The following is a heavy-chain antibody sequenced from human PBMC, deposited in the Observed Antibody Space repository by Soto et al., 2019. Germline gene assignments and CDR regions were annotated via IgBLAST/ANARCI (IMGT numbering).Heavy chain of an antibody. CDR2: IYDSGST. CDR1: GGSIGSSSYY. V-gene: IGHV4-39*01. Sequence: PSETLSLTCTVSGGSIGSSSYYWGWIRQPPGKGLEWLGSIYDSGSTYYNPSLKSRVTISVDTYKNQFSLKLSSVTAADTAVYYCARHRRWLQSYDAFDIWGQGTMVTVSS. J-gene: IGHJ3*02. CDR3: ARHRRWLQSYDAFDI. D-gene: IGHD5-12*01.